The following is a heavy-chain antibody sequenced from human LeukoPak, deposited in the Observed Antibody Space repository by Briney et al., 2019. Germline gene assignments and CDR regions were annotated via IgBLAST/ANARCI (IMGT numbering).Heavy chain of an antibody. D-gene: IGHD3-9*01. V-gene: IGHV4-30-4*08. CDR2: IYYSGST. J-gene: IGHJ4*02. CDR3: ARLRLRYFDWTNRNDY. Sequence: SETLSLTCTVSGGSISSDDYYWSWIRQPPGKGLEWIGYIYYSGSTYYNPSLKSRVTISVDTSKNQFSLKLSSVTAADTAVYYCARLRLRYFDWTNRNDYWGQGTLVTVSS. CDR1: GGSISSDDYY.